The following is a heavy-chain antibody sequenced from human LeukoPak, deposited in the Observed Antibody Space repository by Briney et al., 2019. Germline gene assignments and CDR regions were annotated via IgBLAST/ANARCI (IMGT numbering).Heavy chain of an antibody. CDR3: ASPNTVTTSSDDY. J-gene: IGHJ4*02. V-gene: IGHV4-39*01. D-gene: IGHD4-17*01. CDR2: IYYSGST. CDR1: GGSISSSSYY. Sequence: SETLSLTCTVSGGSISSSSYYWGWIRQPPGKGLEWIGSIYYSGSTYYNPSLKSRVTISVDTSKNQFSLKLSSVTAADTAVYYCASPNTVTTSSDDYWGQGTLVTVSS.